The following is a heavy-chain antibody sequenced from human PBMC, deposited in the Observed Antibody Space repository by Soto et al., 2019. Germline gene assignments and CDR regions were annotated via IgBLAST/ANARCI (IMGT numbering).Heavy chain of an antibody. J-gene: IGHJ3*02. CDR3: EGDWTYAFDI. CDR2: ISSSGSSK. V-gene: IGHV3-48*01. D-gene: IGHD3-3*01. Sequence: EVQLVESGGGLVQPGGSLRLSCAASGFTFSSYSMNWVRQAPGKGLEWISYISSSGSSKYYADSVKGRFTISRDNAQNSLYLQMNSLRAEDTAVYYCEGDWTYAFDIWGQGTMVTVAS. CDR1: GFTFSSYS.